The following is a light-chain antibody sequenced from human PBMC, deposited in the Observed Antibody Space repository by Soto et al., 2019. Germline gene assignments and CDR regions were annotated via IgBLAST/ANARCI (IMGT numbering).Light chain of an antibody. V-gene: IGLV2-14*01. Sequence: QSALTQPASLSGSPGQSITISCTGTSSDVGGFNYVSWYQQHPGKAPKLMIIEVSNRPSGVSTRFSGSESGKTAHLTISGLQAEDEGDYYCISYTRSNTRVFGGGTKLTVL. CDR3: ISYTRSNTRV. CDR1: SSDVGGFNY. J-gene: IGLJ3*02. CDR2: EVS.